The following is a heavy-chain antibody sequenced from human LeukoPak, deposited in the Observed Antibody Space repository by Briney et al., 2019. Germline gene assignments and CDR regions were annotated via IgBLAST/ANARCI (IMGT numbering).Heavy chain of an antibody. V-gene: IGHV4-39*07. D-gene: IGHD3-9*01. J-gene: IGHJ4*02. CDR1: GVSISSTYF. CDR3: AKTYYDILTGYRPFDY. CDR2: ISYSGSPS. Sequence: SETLSLTCTVSGVSISSTYFWGWVRQPPGKGLEWIGSISYSGSPSYYNPSLKSRVTISVDTSKNQFSLKLSSVTAADTAVYYCAKTYYDILTGYRPFDYWGQGTLVTVSS.